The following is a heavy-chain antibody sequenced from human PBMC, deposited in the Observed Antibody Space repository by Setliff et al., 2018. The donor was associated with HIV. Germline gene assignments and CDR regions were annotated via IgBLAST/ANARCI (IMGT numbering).Heavy chain of an antibody. J-gene: IGHJ4*02. CDR2: INHSGST. CDR1: GGSFSGYY. D-gene: IGHD3-10*01. CDR3: ARGQENGDLRY. Sequence: SETLSLTCAVCGGSFSGYYWSWIRQPPGKGLEWIGEINHSGSTNYNPSLKSRVALSVDTSKNQFSLNLSSVTAADTALYYCARGQENGDLRYWGQGTLVTVSS. V-gene: IGHV4-34*01.